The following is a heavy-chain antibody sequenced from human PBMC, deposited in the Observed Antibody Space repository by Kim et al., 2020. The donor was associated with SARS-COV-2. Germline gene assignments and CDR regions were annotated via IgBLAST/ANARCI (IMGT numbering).Heavy chain of an antibody. V-gene: IGHV1-69*01. CDR3: ARPDYGDHYYYYGMDV. D-gene: IGHD4-17*01. Sequence: QKFQARVTMPADESMSTAYMELSSLRSEDTAVYYCARPDYGDHYYYYGMDVWGQGTTVTVSS. J-gene: IGHJ6*02.